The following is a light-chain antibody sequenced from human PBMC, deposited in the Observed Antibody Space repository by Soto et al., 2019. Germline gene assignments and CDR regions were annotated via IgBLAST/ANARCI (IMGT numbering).Light chain of an antibody. CDR2: KAS. CDR1: ESISNW. V-gene: IGKV1-5*03. Sequence: DIQMTQSPSTLSASVGDRVTITCRASESISNWLAWYQQKPGKAPKLLIYKASSLESGVPSRFSGSGSGTDFTLTISSLQPEDFATYFCQQSYSTPPWTFGQGTKVDI. J-gene: IGKJ1*01. CDR3: QQSYSTPPWT.